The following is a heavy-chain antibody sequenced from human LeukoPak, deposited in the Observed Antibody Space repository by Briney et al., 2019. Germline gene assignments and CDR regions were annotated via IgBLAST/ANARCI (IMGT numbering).Heavy chain of an antibody. J-gene: IGHJ3*02. CDR3: ARERGLSSQGDAFDI. CDR2: INPSGGST. V-gene: IGHV1-46*01. Sequence: ASVKVSCKASGGTFSSYAISWVRQAPGQGLEWMGIINPSGGSTRYAQKFQGRVTMTRDTSTSTVYMELSSLRSEDTAVYYCARERGLSSQGDAFDIWGQGTMVTVSS. CDR1: GGTFSSYA. D-gene: IGHD6-13*01.